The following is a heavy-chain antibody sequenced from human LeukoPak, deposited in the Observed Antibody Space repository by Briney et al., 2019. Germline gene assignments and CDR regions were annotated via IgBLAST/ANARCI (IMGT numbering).Heavy chain of an antibody. Sequence: GGSLRLSCAASGFTFSDYNMRWIRQAPGKGLGWVSSISRSGSTKYYADSVKGRFTISRDSAKNSLFLQMNSLRAEDTAVYYCARLTLTLTDYWGQGTLVTVSS. CDR3: ARLTLTLTDY. V-gene: IGHV3-11*04. CDR1: GFTFSDYN. J-gene: IGHJ4*02. CDR2: ISRSGSTK.